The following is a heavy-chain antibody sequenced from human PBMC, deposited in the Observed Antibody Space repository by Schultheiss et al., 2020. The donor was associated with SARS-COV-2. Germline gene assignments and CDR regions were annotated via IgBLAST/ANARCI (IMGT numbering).Heavy chain of an antibody. CDR1: GFTFSSYA. CDR2: ISGSGGST. V-gene: IGHV3-23*01. CDR3: AKEVVTYYYDSSGLAQNPFDY. D-gene: IGHD3-22*01. Sequence: GGSLRLSCAASGFTFSSYAMSWVRQAPGKGLEWVSAISGSGGSTYYADSVKGRFTISRDNSKNTLYLQMNSLRAEDTAVYYCAKEVVTYYYDSSGLAQNPFDYWGQGTLVTVSS. J-gene: IGHJ4*02.